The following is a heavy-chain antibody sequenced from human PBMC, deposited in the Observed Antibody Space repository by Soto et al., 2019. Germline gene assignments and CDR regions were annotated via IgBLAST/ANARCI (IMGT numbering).Heavy chain of an antibody. CDR1: GGTFSSYA. D-gene: IGHD4-17*01. V-gene: IGHV1-69*01. CDR3: ARGADYGDYVGAFDI. J-gene: IGHJ3*02. CDR2: IIPIFGTA. Sequence: QVQLVQSGAEVKKPGSSVKVSCKASGGTFSSYAISWVRQAPGQGLEWVGGIIPIFGTANYAQKFQGSVTITADESTSTAYMELRSLRSEDTAVYYCARGADYGDYVGAFDIWGQGTMVTVSS.